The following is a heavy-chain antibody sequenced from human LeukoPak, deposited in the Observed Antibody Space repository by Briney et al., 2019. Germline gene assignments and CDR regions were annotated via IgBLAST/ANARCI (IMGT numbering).Heavy chain of an antibody. CDR3: ARGSAPQYSYGYTDFDY. CDR2: ISGDGTNK. Sequence: GGSLRLSCEASGFFFSSYCMHWVRQAPGKGLEWLAVISGDGTNKYYAESVKGRFTISRDNAKNSLYLQMNSLRAEDTAVYYCARGSAPQYSYGYTDFDYWGQGTLVTVSS. J-gene: IGHJ4*02. D-gene: IGHD5-18*01. CDR1: GFFFSSYC. V-gene: IGHV3-30-3*01.